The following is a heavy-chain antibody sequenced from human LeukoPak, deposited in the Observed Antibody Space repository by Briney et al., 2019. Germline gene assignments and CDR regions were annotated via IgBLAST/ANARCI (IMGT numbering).Heavy chain of an antibody. CDR3: ARANQHHGGNFDH. D-gene: IGHD4-23*01. CDR2: IYSGGST. CDR1: GFTDSSNY. Sequence: PGGSLRLSCAASGFTDSSNYMSWLRQAPGGGLEGVSYIYSGGSTLYAVSVKARFTISRDNYKNTLYLQMNSVSAEDAAVYYCARANQHHGGNFDHWGQGTLVTVSS. V-gene: IGHV3-66*01. J-gene: IGHJ4*02.